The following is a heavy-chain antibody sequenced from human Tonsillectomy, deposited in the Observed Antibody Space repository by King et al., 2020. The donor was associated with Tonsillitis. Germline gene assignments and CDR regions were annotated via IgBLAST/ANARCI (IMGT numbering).Heavy chain of an antibody. CDR2: IYYSGST. CDR1: GGSISSGDYY. Sequence: VQLQESGPGLVKPSQTLSLTCTVSGGSISSGDYYWSWIRQPPGKGLEWIGYIYYSGSTYYNPSLKSRVTISVDTSKNQFSLKLSSVTAADTAAYYCARDRTLGSSDESTALYIWSQGTMVTVSS. J-gene: IGHJ3*02. V-gene: IGHV4-30-4*01. D-gene: IGHD2-2*01. CDR3: ARDRTLGSSDESTALYI.